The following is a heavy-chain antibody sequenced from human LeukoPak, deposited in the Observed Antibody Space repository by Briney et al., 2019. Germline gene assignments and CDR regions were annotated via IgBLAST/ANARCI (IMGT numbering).Heavy chain of an antibody. CDR1: GFTFNSYG. CDR2: ISSSGTNT. Sequence: GGSLRLSCAASGFTFNSYGMHWVRQAPGKGLEYVSGISSSGTNTYYANSVKGRFTISRDNSKNTLYLQMGSLRAEDMAVYYCSRDLYYGSGSSYNGLEYWGQGTLVTVSS. J-gene: IGHJ4*02. CDR3: SRDLYYGSGSSYNGLEY. V-gene: IGHV3-64*01. D-gene: IGHD3-10*01.